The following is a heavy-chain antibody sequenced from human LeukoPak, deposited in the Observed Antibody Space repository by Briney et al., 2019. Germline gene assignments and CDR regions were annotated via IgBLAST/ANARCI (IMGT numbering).Heavy chain of an antibody. CDR2: ISSSGYTM. V-gene: IGHV3-11*04. CDR3: ARAHPSGWFYFDY. Sequence: GGSLRLSCVASGFTFSDYYMSWIRQAPGKGLEWVSYISSSGYTMYYADSVKGRFTISRDNAKNSLYLQMNSLRAEDTAVYYCARAHPSGWFYFDYWGQGTLVTVSS. D-gene: IGHD6-19*01. CDR1: GFTFSDYY. J-gene: IGHJ4*02.